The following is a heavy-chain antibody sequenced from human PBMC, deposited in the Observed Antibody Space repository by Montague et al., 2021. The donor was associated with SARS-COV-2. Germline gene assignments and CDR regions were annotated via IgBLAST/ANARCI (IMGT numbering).Heavy chain of an antibody. Sequence: SVKVSCKASGYTLTELSMHWVRQAPGKGLEWMGGSDPEDGETIYAQKFQGRVTMTEDTSTDTAYMELSSLRSEDTAVYYCATSTPHVLRYFDWLYAFDIWGQGTMVTASS. D-gene: IGHD3-9*01. CDR3: ATSTPHVLRYFDWLYAFDI. J-gene: IGHJ3*02. V-gene: IGHV1-24*01. CDR2: SDPEDGET. CDR1: GYTLTELS.